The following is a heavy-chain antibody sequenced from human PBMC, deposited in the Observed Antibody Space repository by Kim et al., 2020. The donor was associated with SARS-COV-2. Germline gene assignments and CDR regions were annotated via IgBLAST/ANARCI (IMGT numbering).Heavy chain of an antibody. Sequence: SETLSLTCTVSGGSISSSSYYWGWIRQPPGKGLEWIGSIYYSGSTYYNPSLKSRVTISVDTSKNQFSLKLSSVTAADTAVYYCARPGGPHSSWFIWGQGTMVTVSS. D-gene: IGHD6-13*01. CDR1: GGSISSSSYY. V-gene: IGHV4-39*01. CDR2: IYYSGST. CDR3: ARPGGPHSSWFI. J-gene: IGHJ3*02.